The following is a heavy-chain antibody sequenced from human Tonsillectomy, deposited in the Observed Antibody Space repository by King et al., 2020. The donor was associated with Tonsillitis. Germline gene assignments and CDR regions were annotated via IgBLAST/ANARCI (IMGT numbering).Heavy chain of an antibody. J-gene: IGHJ4*02. D-gene: IGHD3-22*01. CDR1: GFTFSSYG. Sequence: QVQLVESGGGVVQPGRSLRLSCAASGFTFSSYGMHWVRQAPGKGLEWVAVISYDGSNKYYADSVKGRFTISRDNSKNTLYLQMNSLRAEDTAVYYCAKHPEFDSSGYYFGYFDYWGQGTLVTVSS. CDR2: ISYDGSNK. CDR3: AKHPEFDSSGYYFGYFDY. V-gene: IGHV3-30*18.